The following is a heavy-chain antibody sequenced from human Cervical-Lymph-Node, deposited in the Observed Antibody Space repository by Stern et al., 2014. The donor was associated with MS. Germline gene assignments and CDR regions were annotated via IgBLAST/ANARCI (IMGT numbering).Heavy chain of an antibody. V-gene: IGHV1-69*01. J-gene: IGHJ4*02. CDR3: ARGQAAHFDG. Sequence: QVQLGQSGPEMKKPGSSVKISCKASGDTFSSYAFSWVRQGPGQGLEWMGLIIPMFGKADYAQKFQARVTITPDESTRTAYMELSSLRSEDTAIYYCARGQAAHFDGWGQGTLVTVSS. CDR2: IIPMFGKA. CDR1: GDTFSSYA. D-gene: IGHD3-9*01.